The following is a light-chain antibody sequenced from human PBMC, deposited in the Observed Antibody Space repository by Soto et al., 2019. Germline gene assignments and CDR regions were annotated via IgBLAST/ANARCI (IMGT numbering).Light chain of an antibody. Sequence: DIQLTKSPSPLSSSLGDPVTITCRSSQSISSWLAWYQPKPGKAPKLLIYDASSLESGVPSRFSGSGSGTEFTLTISSLQPDDFATYYCQQYNSYSPWTFGQGTKVDIK. J-gene: IGKJ1*01. CDR2: DAS. CDR1: QSISSW. CDR3: QQYNSYSPWT. V-gene: IGKV1-5*01.